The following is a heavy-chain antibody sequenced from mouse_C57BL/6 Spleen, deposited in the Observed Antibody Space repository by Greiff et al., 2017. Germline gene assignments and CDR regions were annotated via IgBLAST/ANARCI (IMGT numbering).Heavy chain of an antibody. Sequence: VQLQESGPELVKPGASVKISCKASGYAFSSSWMNWVKQRPGKGLEWIGRIYPGDGDTNYNGKFKGKATLTADKSSSTAYMQLSSLTSEDSAVYFWARPYYYGSLYYYAMDSWGQGTSVTVSS. CDR3: ARPYYYGSLYYYAMDS. CDR1: GYAFSSSW. J-gene: IGHJ4*01. D-gene: IGHD1-1*01. CDR2: IYPGDGDT. V-gene: IGHV1-82*01.